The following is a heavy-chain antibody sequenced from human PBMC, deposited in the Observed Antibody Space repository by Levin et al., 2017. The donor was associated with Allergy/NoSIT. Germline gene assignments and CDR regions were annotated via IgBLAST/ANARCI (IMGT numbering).Heavy chain of an antibody. CDR3: ARGFGDFTY. D-gene: IGHD4-17*01. CDR1: GFSISTSW. Sequence: LSLPCAASGFSISTSWMNWVRQAPGKGLEWVANIKYDGIEKYYVDSVKGRFTISRDNAKNSLFLQMSRLRAEDTAVYYCARGFGDFTYWGQGSLVTVSS. CDR2: IKYDGIEK. J-gene: IGHJ4*02. V-gene: IGHV3-7*01.